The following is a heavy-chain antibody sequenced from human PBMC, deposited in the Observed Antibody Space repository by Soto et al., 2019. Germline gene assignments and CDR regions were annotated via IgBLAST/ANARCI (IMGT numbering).Heavy chain of an antibody. CDR2: IIPIFGTA. D-gene: IGHD5-12*01. CDR3: AREIGAMATMTGYFDY. Sequence: QVQLVQSGAEVKKPGSSVKVSCKASGGTFSSYAISWVRQAPGQGLEWMGGIIPIFGTANYAQKFQGRVTSTADESTSTAYMELSSLRSEDTAVYYCAREIGAMATMTGYFDYWGQGTLVTVSS. V-gene: IGHV1-69*01. CDR1: GGTFSSYA. J-gene: IGHJ4*02.